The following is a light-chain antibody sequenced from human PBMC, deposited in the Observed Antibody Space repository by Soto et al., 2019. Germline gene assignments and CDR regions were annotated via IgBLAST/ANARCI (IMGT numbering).Light chain of an antibody. Sequence: DIQMTQSPSTLSASVGDRVTITFRASQNINTWLAWYQQKPGKAPKVLIQKASTLESGVPSRFSGSGFGTEFTLTISSLQPDDFATYYCLQYNSYWRFGQGTKVDIK. CDR1: QNINTW. CDR2: KAS. V-gene: IGKV1-5*03. J-gene: IGKJ1*01. CDR3: LQYNSYWR.